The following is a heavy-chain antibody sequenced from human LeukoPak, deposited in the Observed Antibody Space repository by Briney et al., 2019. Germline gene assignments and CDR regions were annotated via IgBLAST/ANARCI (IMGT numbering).Heavy chain of an antibody. D-gene: IGHD3-22*01. CDR2: IYASGST. CDR1: GGSISSGSYY. CDR3: ARVTTGGYYNY. V-gene: IGHV4-61*02. J-gene: IGHJ4*02. Sequence: SQTLSLTCTVSGGSISSGSYYWSWIRQPAGKGLEWIGRIYASGSTNYNPSLKSRVTISLDTSENHFSLKLSSVTAADTAVYYCARVTTGGYYNYWGQGTLVTVSS.